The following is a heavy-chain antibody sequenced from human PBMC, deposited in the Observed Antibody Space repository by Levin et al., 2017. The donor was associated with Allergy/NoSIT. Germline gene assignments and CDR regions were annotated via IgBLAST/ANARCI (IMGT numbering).Heavy chain of an antibody. Sequence: AASVKVSCKASGGTFSSYAISWVRQAPGQGLEWMGRIIPILGIANYAQKFQGRVTITADKSTSTAYMELSSLRSEDTAVYYCARGSTGGGYTLDYWGQGTLVTVSS. CDR2: IIPILGIA. V-gene: IGHV1-69*04. CDR3: ARGSTGGGYTLDY. CDR1: GGTFSSYA. J-gene: IGHJ4*02. D-gene: IGHD1-26*01.